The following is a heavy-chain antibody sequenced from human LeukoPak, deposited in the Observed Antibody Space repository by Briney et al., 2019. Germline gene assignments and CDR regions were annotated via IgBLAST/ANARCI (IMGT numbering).Heavy chain of an antibody. CDR1: GFTFSSYA. D-gene: IGHD6-19*01. J-gene: IGHJ4*02. V-gene: IGHV3-23*01. Sequence: LTGGSLRLSCVASGFTFSSYAMNWVRQAPGKGLEWVSAISGSGDSTHYADSVKGRFTISRDNSKNTLYLQMNSLRAEDTAIFYCAKFPSSGWPLDYWGQGTLVTVSS. CDR3: AKFPSSGWPLDY. CDR2: ISGSGDST.